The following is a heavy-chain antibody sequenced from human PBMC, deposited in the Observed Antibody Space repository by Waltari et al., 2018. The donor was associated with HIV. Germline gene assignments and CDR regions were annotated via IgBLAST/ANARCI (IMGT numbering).Heavy chain of an antibody. D-gene: IGHD4-17*01. V-gene: IGHV4-38-2*02. CDR1: GYSISSGYY. CDR3: AREGGTTVTPADAFDI. CDR2: IYHSGST. J-gene: IGHJ3*02. Sequence: QVQLQESGPGLVKPSETLSLTCTVSGYSISSGYYWGWIRQPPGKGLEWIGSIYHSGSTYYNPSLKSRVTISVDTSKNQFSLKLSSVTAADTAVYYCAREGGTTVTPADAFDIWGQGTMVTVSS.